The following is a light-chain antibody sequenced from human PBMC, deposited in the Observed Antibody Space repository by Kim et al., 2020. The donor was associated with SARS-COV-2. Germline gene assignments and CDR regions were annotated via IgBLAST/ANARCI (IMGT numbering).Light chain of an antibody. CDR3: QQYGRSPH. J-gene: IGKJ5*01. V-gene: IGKV3-20*01. CDR2: GVS. CDR1: QSLSSSY. Sequence: PGERATLSCRASQSLSSSYLAWFQHKPGQAPRLLIYGVSSRATGIPDRFSGSWSGTDFTLTISRLDPEDFAVYYCQQYGRSPHFGPGTRLEI.